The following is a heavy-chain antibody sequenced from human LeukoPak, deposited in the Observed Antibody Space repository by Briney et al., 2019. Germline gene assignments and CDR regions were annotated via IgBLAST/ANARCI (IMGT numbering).Heavy chain of an antibody. V-gene: IGHV3-23*01. CDR3: SGDPNGDYVGAFDM. CDR1: GFTFSNYA. Sequence: PGGSLRPSCTASGFTFSNYAMTWVRQAPGKGLEWVASIRGGGDTKYYADSVKGRFTISRDNSKNTLFLQMNSLRGEDTAVYYCSGDPNGDYVGAFDMWGPGTMVTVSS. D-gene: IGHD4-17*01. J-gene: IGHJ3*02. CDR2: IRGGGDTK.